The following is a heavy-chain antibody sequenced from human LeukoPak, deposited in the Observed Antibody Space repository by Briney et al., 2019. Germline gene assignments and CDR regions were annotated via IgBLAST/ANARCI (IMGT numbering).Heavy chain of an antibody. J-gene: IGHJ4*02. V-gene: IGHV4-39*01. CDR1: GGSISSSSYY. D-gene: IGHD1-14*01. CDR2: IYYSGST. CDR3: ARQILEPARGPFDY. Sequence: PPETLSLTCTVSGGSISSSSYYWGWIRQPPGKGLEWIGSIYYSGSTYYNPSLKSRVTISVDTSKNQFSLKLSSVTAADTAVYYCARQILEPARGPFDYWGQGTRVTVSS.